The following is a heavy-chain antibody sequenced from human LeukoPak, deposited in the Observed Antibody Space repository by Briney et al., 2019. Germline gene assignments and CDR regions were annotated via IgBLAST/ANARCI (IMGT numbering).Heavy chain of an antibody. Sequence: GGSLRLSCAASGXTVNSNYMSWVRQAPGKGLEWVSVIYSGGSTYYADSVKGRFTISRDNAKNTLYLQMNSLRAEDTAVYYCARGLVPGFLDYWGQGTPVTVSS. J-gene: IGHJ4*02. CDR1: GXTVNSNY. CDR3: ARGLVPGFLDY. D-gene: IGHD4-11*01. CDR2: IYSGGST. V-gene: IGHV3-66*01.